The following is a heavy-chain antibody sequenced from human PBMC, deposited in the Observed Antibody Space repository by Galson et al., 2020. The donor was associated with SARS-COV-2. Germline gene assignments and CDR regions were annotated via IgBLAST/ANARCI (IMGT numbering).Heavy chain of an antibody. J-gene: IGHJ6*03. D-gene: IGHD2-15*01. CDR2: IKSKTDGGKT. Sequence: GESLKISCAASGLTFSNAWMSWVRQAPGKGLEWVGRIKSKTDGGKTDYAAPVKGRFTISRDDSKNTLNLQMNSLKTEDTAVYYCTTVDCSGGSCYSYYMDVWGKGTTVTISS. CDR3: TTVDCSGGSCYSYYMDV. V-gene: IGHV3-15*01. CDR1: GLTFSNAW.